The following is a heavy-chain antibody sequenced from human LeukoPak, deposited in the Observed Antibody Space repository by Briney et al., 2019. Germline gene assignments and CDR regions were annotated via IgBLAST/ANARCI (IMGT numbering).Heavy chain of an antibody. J-gene: IGHJ6*04. D-gene: IGHD3-10*01. Sequence: PRGSLSLSCAASGFTLSSYWMSWVRPAPGRGREWVAHINQDGSEKYYVDSVKGRFTISRDNAKIPLYLQKNSLRAEDTAVYYGARDSEWFGEFPYGMDVWGKGTTVTVSS. V-gene: IGHV3-7*03. CDR2: INQDGSEK. CDR3: ARDSEWFGEFPYGMDV. CDR1: GFTLSSYW.